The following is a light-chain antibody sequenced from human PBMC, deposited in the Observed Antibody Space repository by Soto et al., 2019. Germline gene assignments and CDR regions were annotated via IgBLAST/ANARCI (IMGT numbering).Light chain of an antibody. CDR2: GES. CDR3: HQYNNWPPWT. Sequence: EIVMTQSPATLSVSPRERATLSCRASQSISSNLAWYQQKPGQAPSLLIYGESTRATGIPARFSGSGSGTEFTLTISSLQSADFAVYYCHQYNNWPPWTFGQGTKVEIK. V-gene: IGKV3D-15*01. J-gene: IGKJ1*01. CDR1: QSISSN.